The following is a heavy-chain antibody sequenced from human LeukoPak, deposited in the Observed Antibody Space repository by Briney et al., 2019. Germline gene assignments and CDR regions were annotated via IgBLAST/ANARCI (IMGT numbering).Heavy chain of an antibody. J-gene: IGHJ5*02. D-gene: IGHD2-15*01. V-gene: IGHV4-59*12. CDR2: IYYSGST. CDR1: GGSISIYY. CDR3: ARGKPRQQSIVVVVAATYNWFDP. Sequence: SETLSLTCTVSGGSISIYYWSWIRQPPGKGLEWIGYIYYSGSTNYNPSLKSRVTISVDTSKNQFSLKLSSVTAADTAVYYCARGKPRQQSIVVVVAATYNWFDPWGQGTLVTVSS.